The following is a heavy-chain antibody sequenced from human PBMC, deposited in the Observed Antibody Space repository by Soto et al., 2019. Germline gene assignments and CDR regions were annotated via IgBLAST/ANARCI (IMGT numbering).Heavy chain of an antibody. D-gene: IGHD3-9*01. V-gene: IGHV3-74*01. Sequence: GGSLRLSCAASGFTFSSYWMHWVRQAPGKGLVWVSRINSDGSSTSYADSVKGRFTISRDNAKNTLYLQMNSLRAEDTAVYYCARDWEILTGYSFMDVWGQGTTVTVSS. CDR2: INSDGSST. J-gene: IGHJ6*02. CDR1: GFTFSSYW. CDR3: ARDWEILTGYSFMDV.